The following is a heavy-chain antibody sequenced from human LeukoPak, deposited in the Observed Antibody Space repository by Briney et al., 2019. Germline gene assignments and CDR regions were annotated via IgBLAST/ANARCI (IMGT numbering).Heavy chain of an antibody. CDR1: GYTFTGYY. V-gene: IGHV1-2*02. CDR3: ARGGKVMITEVRGALVSRDGFEI. J-gene: IGHJ3*02. Sequence: RASVKVSCKASGYTFTGYYMNWVRQAPGQGLEWMGWINPNSGGTKYAQKIQGRVTMTRDTSISTAYMELSRLRSDDTAVYYCARGGKVMITEVRGALVSRDGFEIWGEGTMVPVSS. CDR2: INPNSGGT. D-gene: IGHD3-10*01.